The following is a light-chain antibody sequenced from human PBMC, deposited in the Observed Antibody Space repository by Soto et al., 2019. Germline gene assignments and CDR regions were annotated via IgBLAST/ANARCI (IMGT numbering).Light chain of an antibody. CDR1: SSNLGAGYG. V-gene: IGLV1-40*01. J-gene: IGLJ2*01. Sequence: QSVLTQPPSVSGAPGQAVTISCTGSSSNLGAGYGVNWYQQSPGAAPKLLISDNINRPSGVPDRISGSKSGTSASLAIAGLQADDEADYYCQSYDNRLTGSVVFGGGTKVTVL. CDR3: QSYDNRLTGSVV. CDR2: DNI.